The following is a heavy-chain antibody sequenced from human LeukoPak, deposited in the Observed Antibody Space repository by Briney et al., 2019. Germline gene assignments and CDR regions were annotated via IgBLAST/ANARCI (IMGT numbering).Heavy chain of an antibody. CDR1: GFTFSNYA. Sequence: GGSLRLSCAASGFTFSNYAMSWVRQAPGKGLKWVSAISGSGGSTYYADSVKGRFTISRDNSKNTLYLQMNSLRAEDTAVYYCANNRGYYDSSGYYYENWGQGTLVTVSS. CDR3: ANNRGYYDSSGYYYEN. CDR2: ISGSGGST. D-gene: IGHD3-22*01. J-gene: IGHJ4*02. V-gene: IGHV3-23*01.